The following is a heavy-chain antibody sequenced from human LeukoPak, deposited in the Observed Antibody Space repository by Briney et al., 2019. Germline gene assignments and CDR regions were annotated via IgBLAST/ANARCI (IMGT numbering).Heavy chain of an antibody. CDR1: GYTFTGNY. Sequence: ASVKVSCKASGYTFTGNYMHWVRQAPGQGLGWVGWIYPNSGDTNYAQKFQGRVTMTRDTAISTAYMEINRLRSDDTAVYYCASRAAAGTSPPDSWGQGTLVTVSS. CDR3: ASRAAAGTSPPDS. CDR2: IYPNSGDT. D-gene: IGHD6-13*01. J-gene: IGHJ4*02. V-gene: IGHV1-2*02.